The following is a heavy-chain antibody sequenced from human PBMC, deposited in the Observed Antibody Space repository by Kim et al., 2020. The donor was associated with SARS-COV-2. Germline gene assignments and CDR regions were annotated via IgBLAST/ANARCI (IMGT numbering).Heavy chain of an antibody. J-gene: IGHJ4*02. V-gene: IGHV3-7*04. CDR3: ARGLAAAGTKGGY. D-gene: IGHD6-13*01. Sequence: YVDAVKGRFTISRDNAKNSLYLQMNSLRAEDTAVYYCARGLAAAGTKGGYWGQGTLVTVSS.